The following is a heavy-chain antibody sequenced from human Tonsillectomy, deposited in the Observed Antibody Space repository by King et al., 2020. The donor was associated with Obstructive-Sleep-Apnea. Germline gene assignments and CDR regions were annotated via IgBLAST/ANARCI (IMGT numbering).Heavy chain of an antibody. D-gene: IGHD6-19*01. V-gene: IGHV1-69*01. Sequence: VQLVESGAEVQKPGSSVKVSCKASGGTFSNYAISWVRQAPGQGLQWMGGIIPLPGRTSYAQNFQGRVTITADESTRTAYMELTSLRSQDTAVYYCARPSVAGTGYFPYWVQG. CDR3: ARPSVAGTGYFPY. CDR2: IIPLPGRT. CDR1: GGTFSNYA. J-gene: IGHJ1*01.